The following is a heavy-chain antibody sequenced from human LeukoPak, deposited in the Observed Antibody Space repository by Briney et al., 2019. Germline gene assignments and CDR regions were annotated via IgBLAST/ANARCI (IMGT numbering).Heavy chain of an antibody. J-gene: IGHJ6*02. CDR3: ARPRSGSYYYYYYGMDV. Sequence: PSETLSLTCTVSGGSISSSSYYWGWIRQPPGKGLEWIGSIYYSGSTYYNPSLKSRVTISVDTSKNQFSLKLSSVTAADTAVYYCARPRSGSYYYYYYGMDVWGQGTTVTVSS. V-gene: IGHV4-39*01. D-gene: IGHD1-26*01. CDR2: IYYSGST. CDR1: GGSISSSSYY.